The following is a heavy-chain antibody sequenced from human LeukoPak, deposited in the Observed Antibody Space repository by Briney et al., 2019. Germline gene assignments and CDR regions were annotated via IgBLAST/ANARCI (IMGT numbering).Heavy chain of an antibody. CDR1: GYTFTSYG. V-gene: IGHV1-18*01. J-gene: IGHJ6*02. CDR3: ARDGYYDFWSGAPYYYYGMDV. Sequence: GASVKVSFRASGYTFTSYGISWVRQAPGQGLEWMGRISAYNGNTNYAQKLQGRATMTTDTSTSTAYMELRSLRSDDTAVYYCARDGYYDFWSGAPYYYYGMDVWGQGTTVTVSS. D-gene: IGHD3-3*01. CDR2: ISAYNGNT.